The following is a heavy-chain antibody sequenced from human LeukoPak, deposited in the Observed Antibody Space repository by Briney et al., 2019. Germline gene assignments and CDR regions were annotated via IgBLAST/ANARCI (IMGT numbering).Heavy chain of an antibody. Sequence: ASVKVSCKASGYTFTSYYMHWVRQAPGQGLEGMGIINPSGGSTSYAQKFQGRVTMTRDTSMSTVYMELSSLRSEDTAVYYCARDNYGDYVTQCFDYWGQGTLVTVSS. CDR3: ARDNYGDYVTQCFDY. CDR2: INPSGGST. V-gene: IGHV1-46*03. D-gene: IGHD4-17*01. CDR1: GYTFTSYY. J-gene: IGHJ4*02.